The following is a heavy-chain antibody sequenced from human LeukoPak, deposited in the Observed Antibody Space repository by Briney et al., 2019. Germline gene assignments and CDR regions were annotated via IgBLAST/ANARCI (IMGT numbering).Heavy chain of an antibody. J-gene: IGHJ4*02. CDR3: ARSGPIAEPYRSFDY. D-gene: IGHD3-16*02. CDR2: INHSGST. CDR1: GGSISSGGYS. Sequence: SQTLSLTCTVSGGSISSGGYSWSWIRQPPGKGLEWIGEINHSGSTNYNPSLKSRVTISVDTSKNQFSLKLSSVTAADTAVYYCARSGPIAEPYRSFDYWGQGTLVTVSS. V-gene: IGHV4-30-2*01.